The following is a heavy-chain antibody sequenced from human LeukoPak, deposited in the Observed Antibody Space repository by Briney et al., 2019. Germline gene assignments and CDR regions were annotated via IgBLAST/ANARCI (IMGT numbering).Heavy chain of an antibody. D-gene: IGHD2-2*02. CDR2: ISGSSSYI. CDR3: ARDHCSSTSCYTDY. CDR1: GFTFSSYS. V-gene: IGHV3-21*01. J-gene: IGHJ4*02. Sequence: GGSLRLSCAASGFTFSSYSMNWVRQAPGKGLEWVSSISGSSSYIYYADSVKGRFTISRDNAKNSLYLQMNSLRAEDTAVYYCARDHCSSTSCYTDYWGQGTLVTVSS.